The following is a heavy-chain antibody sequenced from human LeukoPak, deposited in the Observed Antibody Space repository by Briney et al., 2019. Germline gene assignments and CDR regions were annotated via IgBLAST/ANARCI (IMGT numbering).Heavy chain of an antibody. J-gene: IGHJ5*02. D-gene: IGHD3-10*01. CDR1: GYTFTSYY. CDR3: ARPYYGSGRREVNWFDP. V-gene: IGHV1-46*01. CDR2: INPSGGST. Sequence: ASVKVSCKASGYTFTSYYMHWVRQAPGQGLEWMGIINPSGGSTSYAQKFQGRVTMTTETSTRTAYMELRSLRSDDTAVYYCARPYYGSGRREVNWFDPWGQGTLVTVSS.